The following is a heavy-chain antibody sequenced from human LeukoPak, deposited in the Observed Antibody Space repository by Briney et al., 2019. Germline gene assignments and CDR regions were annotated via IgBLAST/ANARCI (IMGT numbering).Heavy chain of an antibody. Sequence: GGSLRLSCAASGFTFSDHYISWIRQAPGQGLEWVSYISGSGSITFHADSVKGRFTISRHNSENTLYLQMNSLRAEDTAVYYCARGMTNPFDYWGQGTLVTVSS. D-gene: IGHD4-11*01. CDR2: ISGSGSIT. V-gene: IGHV3-11*01. CDR3: ARGMTNPFDY. CDR1: GFTFSDHY. J-gene: IGHJ4*02.